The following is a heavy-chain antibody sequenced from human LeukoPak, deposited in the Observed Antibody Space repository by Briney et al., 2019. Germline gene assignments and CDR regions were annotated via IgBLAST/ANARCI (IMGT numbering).Heavy chain of an antibody. D-gene: IGHD5-24*01. CDR2: IYPHDSDT. V-gene: IGHV5-51*01. CDR3: ATHPGGLQSGFDN. CDR1: EYSFTSYW. Sequence: GESLKISCKGSEYSFTSYWIGWVRQMPGKGLEWMGIIYPHDSDTRYSPSFQGQVTISADKSISTAYIQWSRLKASDTAMYYCATHPGGLQSGFDNWGQGTLVTVSS. J-gene: IGHJ4*02.